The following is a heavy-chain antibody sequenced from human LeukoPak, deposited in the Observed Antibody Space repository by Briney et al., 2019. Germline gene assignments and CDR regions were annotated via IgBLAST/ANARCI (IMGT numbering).Heavy chain of an antibody. CDR2: ISGSGDTT. CDR1: GFTFSSYA. J-gene: IGHJ4*02. V-gene: IGHV3-23*01. D-gene: IGHD1-26*01. Sequence: PGGSLRLSCAASGFTFSSYAMNCVRQAPGKGLEWVSFISGSGDTTYYADSVKGRFTISRDSSKNTLYLQMNSLRAEDTAVYYCAKSRAESRGASNYWGQGTLVTVSS. CDR3: AKSRAESRGASNY.